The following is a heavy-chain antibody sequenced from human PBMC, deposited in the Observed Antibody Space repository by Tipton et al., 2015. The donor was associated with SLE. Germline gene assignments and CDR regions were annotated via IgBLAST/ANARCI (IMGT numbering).Heavy chain of an antibody. V-gene: IGHV3-48*03. CDR1: GFTFSSYE. J-gene: IGHJ6*03. CDR3: ARESVSSSSILGYMDV. CDR2: ISSSGSTI. Sequence: SLRLSCAASGFTFSSYEMNWVRQAPGKGPEWVSYISSSGSTIYYADSVKGRFTISRDNAKNSLYLQMNSLRAEDTAVYYCARESVSSSSILGYMDVWGKGTTVTVSS. D-gene: IGHD6-6*01.